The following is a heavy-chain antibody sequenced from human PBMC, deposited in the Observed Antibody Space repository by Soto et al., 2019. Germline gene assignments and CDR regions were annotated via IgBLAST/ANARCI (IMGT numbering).Heavy chain of an antibody. D-gene: IGHD2-2*01. CDR3: AKEPRTQGYFDS. J-gene: IGHJ4*02. V-gene: IGHV3-30*18. Sequence: PGGSLRLSCAASGFTFSSYGMHWVRQAPGKGLEWVALISHDGSNEYYVDSEKGRFTISRDNSKNTLFLQMNSLRPEDTAVYYCAKEPRTQGYFDSWGQGTKVTVSS. CDR2: ISHDGSNE. CDR1: GFTFSSYG.